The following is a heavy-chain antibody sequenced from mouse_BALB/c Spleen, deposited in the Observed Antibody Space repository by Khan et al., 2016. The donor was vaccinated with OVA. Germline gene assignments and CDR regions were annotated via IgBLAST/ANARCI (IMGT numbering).Heavy chain of an antibody. J-gene: IGHJ4*01. CDR3: AREGLRGVAMDY. D-gene: IGHD2-4*01. Sequence: QVQLKQSGPELVKPGALVKISCKASGYTFTSYDINWVMQRPGQGLEWIGWIYPGDDSTKYNEKFKDEATLTADKSSSTAYMQLSSLPSDNSAVYFCAREGLRGVAMDYWGQGTSVTVSS. CDR2: IYPGDDST. CDR1: GYTFTSYD. V-gene: IGHV1S56*01.